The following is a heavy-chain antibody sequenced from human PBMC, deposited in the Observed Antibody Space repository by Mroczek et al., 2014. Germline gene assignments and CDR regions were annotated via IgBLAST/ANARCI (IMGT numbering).Heavy chain of an antibody. J-gene: IGHJ4*02. CDR3: ARHLTYYFDY. D-gene: IGHD3-16*01. V-gene: IGHV4-39*01. CDR2: IYYSGST. CDR1: GGSISSSSYY. Sequence: QVQLQQWGPGLVKPSETLSLTCTVSGGSISSSSYYWGWIRQPPGKGLEWIGSIYYSGSTYYNPSLKSRVTISVDTSKNQFSLKLSSVTAADTAVYYCARHLTYYFDYWGQGTLVTVSS.